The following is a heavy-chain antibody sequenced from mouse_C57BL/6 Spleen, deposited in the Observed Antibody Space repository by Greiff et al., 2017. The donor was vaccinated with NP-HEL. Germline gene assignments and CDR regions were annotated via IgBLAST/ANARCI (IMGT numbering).Heavy chain of an antibody. V-gene: IGHV3-6*01. CDR3: AREEFITTVVDYAMDY. CDR1: GYSITSGYY. D-gene: IGHD1-1*01. Sequence: ESGPGLVKPSQSLSLTCSVTGYSITSGYYWNWIRQFPGNKLEWMGYISYDGSNNYNPSLKNRISITRDTSKNQFFLKLNSVTTEDTATYYCAREEFITTVVDYAMDYWGQGTSVTVSS. J-gene: IGHJ4*01. CDR2: ISYDGSN.